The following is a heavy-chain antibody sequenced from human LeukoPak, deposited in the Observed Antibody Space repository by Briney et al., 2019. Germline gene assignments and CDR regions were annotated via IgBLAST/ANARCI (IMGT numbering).Heavy chain of an antibody. CDR3: ARGPSYYDILTGSNWFDP. D-gene: IGHD3-9*01. V-gene: IGHV4-59*12. J-gene: IGHJ5*02. Sequence: SETLSLTCSVSGSSMNLYSWNWIRQSPGKGLEWISYRYYSGTNNYNTSLENRAAISVDTSKNQFSLKLSSVTAADTAVYYCARGPSYYDILTGSNWFDPWGQGTLVTVSS. CDR1: GSSMNLYS. CDR2: RYYSGTN.